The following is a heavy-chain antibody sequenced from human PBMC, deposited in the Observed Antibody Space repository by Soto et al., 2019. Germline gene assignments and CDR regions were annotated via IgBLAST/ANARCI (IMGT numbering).Heavy chain of an antibody. Sequence: QVQLQESGPGLVKPSGTLSLTCAVSGASISTNNWWSWVRQPPGKGLEWIGEIYQSGSTSYNPSLKSRVTISVDKSKKQFSPKLSSVTAAATAVYYCARSDGWYALHSWGQGTLVTVSS. V-gene: IGHV4-4*02. D-gene: IGHD6-19*01. CDR2: IYQSGST. CDR1: GASISTNNW. CDR3: ARSDGWYALHS. J-gene: IGHJ4*02.